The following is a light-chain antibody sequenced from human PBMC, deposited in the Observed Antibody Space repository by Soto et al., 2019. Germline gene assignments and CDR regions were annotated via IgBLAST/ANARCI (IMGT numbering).Light chain of an antibody. Sequence: VLTQSPGTLSLSPGERATLSCRTSQSVSNTYVALYQQKPGQAPRLLIYDTSSRVTGIPDRFSGSGSGTDFTLTIGRLEPQDSAMYYCQQDVISVTFGQGNDWRL. V-gene: IGKV3-20*01. CDR2: DTS. CDR1: QSVSNTY. CDR3: QQDVISVT. J-gene: IGKJ5*01.